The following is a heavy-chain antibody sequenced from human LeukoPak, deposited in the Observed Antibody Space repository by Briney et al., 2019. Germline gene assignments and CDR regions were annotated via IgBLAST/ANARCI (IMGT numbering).Heavy chain of an antibody. Sequence: SETLSLTCTVSGGSISSYYWRWIRQPPGKGLEWIGYIYYSGSTNYNPSLKSRVTISVDTSKNQFSLKLSSVTAADTAVYYCASRRLDAFDIWGQGTMVTVSS. CDR3: ASRRLDAFDI. J-gene: IGHJ3*02. D-gene: IGHD5-12*01. CDR1: GGSISSYY. CDR2: IYYSGST. V-gene: IGHV4-59*08.